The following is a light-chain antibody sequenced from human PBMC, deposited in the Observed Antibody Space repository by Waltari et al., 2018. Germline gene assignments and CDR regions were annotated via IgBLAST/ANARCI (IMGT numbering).Light chain of an antibody. J-gene: IGLJ3*02. CDR3: ATWDDSLSGRV. Sequence: QSVLTQPPSASATPGQKVTISCSGSTSNIGTNTVTWYQLLPGTAPKTVIFANYHRPSGVPDRFSASKSGTSASLVISGLQSEDEADYFCATWDDSLSGRVFGGGTKVTVL. CDR2: ANY. V-gene: IGLV1-44*01. CDR1: TSNIGTNT.